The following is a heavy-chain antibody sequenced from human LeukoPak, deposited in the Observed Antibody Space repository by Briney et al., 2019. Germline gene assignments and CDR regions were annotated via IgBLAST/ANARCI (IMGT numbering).Heavy chain of an antibody. CDR1: SGSISSYY. CDR2: IYYSGST. J-gene: IGHJ6*02. V-gene: IGHV4-59*08. Sequence: SETLSLTCTVSSGSISSYYWSWIRQPPGKGLEWIGYIYYSGSTNYNPSLKSRVTISVDTSKNQFSLKLSSVTAADTAVYYCARYCGGDCPSYYYGMDVWGQGTTVTVSS. D-gene: IGHD2-21*02. CDR3: ARYCGGDCPSYYYGMDV.